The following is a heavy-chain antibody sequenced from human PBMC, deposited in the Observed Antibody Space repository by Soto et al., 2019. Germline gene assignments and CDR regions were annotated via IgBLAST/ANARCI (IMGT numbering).Heavy chain of an antibody. CDR2: IIPIFGTA. Sequence: ASVKVSCKASGGTFSSYAISWVRKAPGQGLEWMGGIIPIFGTANYAQKFQGRVTITADKSTSTAYMELSSLRSEDTAVYYCARERAPGYCSSTSCPNGWFDPWGQGTLVTVSS. CDR1: GGTFSSYA. J-gene: IGHJ5*02. D-gene: IGHD2-2*01. V-gene: IGHV1-69*06. CDR3: ARERAPGYCSSTSCPNGWFDP.